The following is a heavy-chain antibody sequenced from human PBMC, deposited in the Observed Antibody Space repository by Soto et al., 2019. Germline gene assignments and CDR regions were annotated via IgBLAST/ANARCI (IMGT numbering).Heavy chain of an antibody. V-gene: IGHV3-48*02. CDR1: GFSFSSHS. Sequence: PGGSLRLSCAASGFSFSSHSMKWVRQAPGKGLEWVSYISSSGSTIYYADSVKGRFTISRDNAKNSLYLQMNSLGDDDTAVYYCARGRGYCGGTNGYLDYWGQGAVVTVSS. J-gene: IGHJ4*02. CDR3: ARGRGYCGGTNGYLDY. D-gene: IGHD2-21*01. CDR2: ISSSGSTI.